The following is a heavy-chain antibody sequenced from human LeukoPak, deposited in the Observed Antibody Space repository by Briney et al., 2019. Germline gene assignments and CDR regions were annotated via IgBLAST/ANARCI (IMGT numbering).Heavy chain of an antibody. Sequence: ASVKVSCKVSGYTLTELSMHWVRQAPGKGLEWMGGFDPEDGETIYAQKFQGRVTMTEDTSTDTAYMELSSLRSEDTAVYYCATDALWFGELSANWFDPWGQGTLVTVSS. D-gene: IGHD3-10*01. CDR2: FDPEDGET. CDR1: GYTLTELS. CDR3: ATDALWFGELSANWFDP. J-gene: IGHJ5*02. V-gene: IGHV1-24*01.